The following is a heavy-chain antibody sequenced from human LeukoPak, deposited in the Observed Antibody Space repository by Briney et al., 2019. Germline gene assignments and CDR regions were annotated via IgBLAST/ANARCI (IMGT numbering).Heavy chain of an antibody. CDR1: GYTFTSYD. D-gene: IGHD4-17*01. Sequence: ASVKVSCKASGYTFTSYDINWVRQATGQGLEWMGWMNPNSGNIGYAQKFQGRVTITRNTSISTAYMELSSLRSEDTAVYYCARVDRGDYGDWFDPWGQGTLVTVSS. J-gene: IGHJ5*02. V-gene: IGHV1-8*03. CDR2: MNPNSGNI. CDR3: ARVDRGDYGDWFDP.